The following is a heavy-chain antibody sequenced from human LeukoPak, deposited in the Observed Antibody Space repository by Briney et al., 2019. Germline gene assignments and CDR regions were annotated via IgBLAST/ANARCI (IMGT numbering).Heavy chain of an antibody. CDR2: ISGSGGST. Sequence: GGSLRLSCAASGFTFSSYSMSWVRQAPGKGLEWVSAISGSGGSTYYADSVKGRFTISRDNSKNTLYLQMNSLRAEDTAVYYCAKAPSDYDSSGYYYGPAIDYWGQGTLVTVSS. V-gene: IGHV3-23*01. CDR3: AKAPSDYDSSGYYYGPAIDY. J-gene: IGHJ4*02. D-gene: IGHD3-22*01. CDR1: GFTFSSYS.